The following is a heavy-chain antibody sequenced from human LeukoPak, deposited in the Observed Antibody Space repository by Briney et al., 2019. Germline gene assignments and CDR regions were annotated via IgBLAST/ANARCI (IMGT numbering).Heavy chain of an antibody. CDR3: ARDLVVPAALTLDY. V-gene: IGHV3-48*01. CDR2: ISSSSSTI. D-gene: IGHD2-2*01. Sequence: GGSLRLSCAASGFTFSSYSMNWVRQAPGKGLEWVSYISSSSSTIYYADSVKGRFTISRDNAKDSLYLQMNSLRAEDTAVYYCARDLVVPAALTLDYWGQGTLVTVSS. CDR1: GFTFSSYS. J-gene: IGHJ4*02.